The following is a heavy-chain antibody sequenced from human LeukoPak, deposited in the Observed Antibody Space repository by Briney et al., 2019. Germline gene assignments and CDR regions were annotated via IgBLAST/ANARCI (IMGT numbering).Heavy chain of an antibody. CDR3: ARGRGSGSSDIDY. D-gene: IGHD3-10*01. CDR2: ISSSGSTK. Sequence: GGSLRLSCAASGFTFSSYSMNWVRQAPGKGLEWVSYISSSGSTKYYADSVKGRFTVSRDNAKNSLYLQMNSLRAEDTAVYYCARGRGSGSSDIDYWGQGTLVTVSS. J-gene: IGHJ4*02. V-gene: IGHV3-48*04. CDR1: GFTFSSYS.